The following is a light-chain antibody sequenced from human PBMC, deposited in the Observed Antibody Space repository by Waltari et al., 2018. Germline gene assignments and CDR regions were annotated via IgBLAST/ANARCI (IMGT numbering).Light chain of an antibody. V-gene: IGLV1-40*01. CDR3: QSYDRSLDGYVV. CDR1: SSNIGAHYD. Sequence: QSVLTPPPSVSGAPGQRVTISCTVSSSNIGAHYDVHWSQQLPGTAPTVLIFGNRNRPSGVPDRLAGSKAGNSASLAISEIQAEDEADYDRQSYDRSLDGYVVFGGGTKLTV. J-gene: IGLJ2*01. CDR2: GNR.